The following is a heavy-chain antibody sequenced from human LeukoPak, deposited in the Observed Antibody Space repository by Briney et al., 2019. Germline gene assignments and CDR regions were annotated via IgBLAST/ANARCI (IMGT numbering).Heavy chain of an antibody. CDR2: ISYDGSNK. V-gene: IGHV3-30*18. J-gene: IGHJ4*02. CDR1: GFTFSSYG. CDR3: AKTGVKYSYGSYFDY. D-gene: IGHD5-18*01. Sequence: PGRSLRLSCTASGFTFSSYGMHWVRQAPGKGLEWVAVISYDGSNKYYADSVKGRFTISRDNSKNTLYLQMNSLRAEDTAVYYCAKTGVKYSYGSYFDYWGQGTLVTVSS.